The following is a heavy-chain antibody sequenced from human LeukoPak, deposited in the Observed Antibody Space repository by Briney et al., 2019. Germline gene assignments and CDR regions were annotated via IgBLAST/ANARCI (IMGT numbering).Heavy chain of an antibody. CDR1: GGTFSSYA. D-gene: IGHD3-3*01. CDR3: ARALFSITIFGVVILSWFDH. Sequence: ASVKVSCKASGGTFSSYAISWVRQAPGQGLGWMGGIIPIFGTANYAQKFQGRVTITTDESTSTAYMELSSLRSEDTAVYYCARALFSITIFGVVILSWFDHWGQGTLVTVSS. CDR2: IIPIFGTA. V-gene: IGHV1-69*05. J-gene: IGHJ5*02.